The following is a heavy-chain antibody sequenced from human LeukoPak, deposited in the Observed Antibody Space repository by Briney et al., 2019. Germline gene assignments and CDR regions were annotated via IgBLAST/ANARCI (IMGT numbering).Heavy chain of an antibody. V-gene: IGHV3-7*01. CDR1: GLTFSSYS. D-gene: IGHD6-13*01. J-gene: IGHJ4*02. Sequence: GGSLRPSCAASGLTFSSYSMGWVRQVPGKGLEWVANIKQDGSDKYYVDSVKGRFTISRDNAKNSLYLQVNSLRVEDTAVYYCARDRAAGRPHFDYWGQGTLVTVSS. CDR3: ARDRAAGRPHFDY. CDR2: IKQDGSDK.